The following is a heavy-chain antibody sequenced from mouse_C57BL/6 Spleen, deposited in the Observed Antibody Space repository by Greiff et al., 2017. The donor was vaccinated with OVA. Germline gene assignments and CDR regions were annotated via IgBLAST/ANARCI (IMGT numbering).Heavy chain of an antibody. D-gene: IGHD3-2*02. CDR1: GYTFTSYW. Sequence: QVQLQQPGTELVKPGASVKLSCKASGYTFTSYWMHWVKQRPGQGLEWIGNINPSNGGTNYNEKFKSKATLTVDKSSSTAYMQLSSLTSEDSAVDYCARGSSGYRWFAYWGQGTLVTVSA. J-gene: IGHJ3*01. V-gene: IGHV1-53*01. CDR3: ARGSSGYRWFAY. CDR2: INPSNGGT.